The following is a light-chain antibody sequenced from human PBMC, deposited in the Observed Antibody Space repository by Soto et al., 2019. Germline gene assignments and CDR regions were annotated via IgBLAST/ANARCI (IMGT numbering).Light chain of an antibody. CDR1: QSVSSY. J-gene: IGKJ1*01. CDR3: QQRNNWPWT. Sequence: DIVLTQSPATLSLSPGQTATLCCRASQSVSSYLAWYQQKAGQAPRLLIYEGSNRATGIPTRFSGSGSGTDFTLTISGLEPEDFAVYYCQQRNNWPWTFGQGTKVDIK. CDR2: EGS. V-gene: IGKV3-11*01.